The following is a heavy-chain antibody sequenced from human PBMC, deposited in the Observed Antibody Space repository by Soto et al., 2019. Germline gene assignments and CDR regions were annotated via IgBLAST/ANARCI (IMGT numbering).Heavy chain of an antibody. V-gene: IGHV3-23*01. CDR1: GFTFSSYA. J-gene: IGHJ6*02. CDR2: ISGSGGST. D-gene: IGHD6-6*01. Sequence: VQLLESGGGLVQPGGSLRLSCAASGFTFSSYAMSWVRQAPGKGLEWVSAISGSGGSTYYADSVKGRFTISRDNSKNTLYLQMNSLRAEDTAVYYCAKTTKAARNYYYGMDVWGQGTTVTVSS. CDR3: AKTTKAARNYYYGMDV.